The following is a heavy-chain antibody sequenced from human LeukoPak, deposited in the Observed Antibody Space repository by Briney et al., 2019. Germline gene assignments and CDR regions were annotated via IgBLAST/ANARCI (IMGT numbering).Heavy chain of an antibody. J-gene: IGHJ4*02. D-gene: IGHD4-11*01. CDR1: GFTFNNYN. CDR3: AKGIVTTGGYFDY. Sequence: GGALRLSCAASGFTFNNYNMNWVRQAPGKGLEWVSYISSNSSTIYYADSVKGRFTISRDNSKNTLYLQMSSLRAEDTAVYYCAKGIVTTGGYFDYWGQGTLVTVSS. V-gene: IGHV3-48*01. CDR2: ISSNSSTI.